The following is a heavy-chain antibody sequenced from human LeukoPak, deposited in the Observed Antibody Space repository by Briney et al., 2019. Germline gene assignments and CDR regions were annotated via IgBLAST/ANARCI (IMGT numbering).Heavy chain of an antibody. D-gene: IGHD3-16*01. CDR2: IDGDGTTA. V-gene: IGHV3-74*01. CDR1: GFTFDDYA. J-gene: IGHJ6*03. CDR3: YVHHYYYYMDV. Sequence: GRSLRLSCAASGFTFDDYAMHWVRQAPGKGLVWVSRIDGDGTTANYAESVKGRFTISRDNANNTLYLQINSLSAEDTAVYYCYVHHYYYYMDVWGKGTTVTVSS.